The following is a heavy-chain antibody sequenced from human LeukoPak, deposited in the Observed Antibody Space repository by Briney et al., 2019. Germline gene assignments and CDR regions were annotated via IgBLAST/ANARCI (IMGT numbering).Heavy chain of an antibody. Sequence: ASVKVSCKASGYTFTAYYMHWVRQAPGQGLEWMGWIDASNGDTKYAQKFQGRVTISRDTSTGTSYMELRSLISGDTAVYYCASEAFCAGGRCYLQRVASWGPGTLVTDSS. V-gene: IGHV1-2*02. D-gene: IGHD2-15*01. CDR3: ASEAFCAGGRCYLQRVAS. J-gene: IGHJ4*02. CDR1: GYTFTAYY. CDR2: IDASNGDT.